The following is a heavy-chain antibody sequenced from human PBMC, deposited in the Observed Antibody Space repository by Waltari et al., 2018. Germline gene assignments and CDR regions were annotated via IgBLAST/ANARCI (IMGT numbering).Heavy chain of an antibody. V-gene: IGHV3-53*04. CDR2: IYSGGTT. J-gene: IGHJ6*02. Sequence: NYMSWVRQAPGKGLEWLSVIYSGGTTHYADSVRGRFTISRHNSNNTLYLQMNSLRPEDTAVYYCAREYYYYYHGMDVWGQGTTVTVS. CDR3: AREYYYYYHGMDV. CDR1: NY.